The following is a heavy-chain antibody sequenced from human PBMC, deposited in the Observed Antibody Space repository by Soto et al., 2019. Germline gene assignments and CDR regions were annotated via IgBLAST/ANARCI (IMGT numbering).Heavy chain of an antibody. Sequence: SVKVSCKASGGTFSSYAISWVRQAPGQGLEWMGGIIPIFGTTNYAQKFQGRVTITADESTSTAYMELSSLRSEDTAVYYCARGSEMATKNFDYWGQGTLVTVSS. CDR1: GGTFSSYA. CDR3: ARGSEMATKNFDY. J-gene: IGHJ4*02. CDR2: IIPIFGTT. D-gene: IGHD5-12*01. V-gene: IGHV1-69*13.